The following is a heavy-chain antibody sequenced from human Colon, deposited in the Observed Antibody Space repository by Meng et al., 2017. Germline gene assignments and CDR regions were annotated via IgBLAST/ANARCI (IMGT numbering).Heavy chain of an antibody. J-gene: IGHJ5*02. CDR2: VYYTGNT. CDR3: ARVNGDFDEAWFDP. Sequence: QVQPQGSGPGLVRPSETLSLTCTGSGGSVSSGDYYWSWIRQPPGKGLEWLGYVYYTGNTNYNPSLKNRVTISLDTSNNQFPLKLTSMTAADAAIYYCARVNGDFDEAWFDPWGQGTLVTVSS. V-gene: IGHV4-61*08. D-gene: IGHD2-21*02. CDR1: GGSVSSGDYY.